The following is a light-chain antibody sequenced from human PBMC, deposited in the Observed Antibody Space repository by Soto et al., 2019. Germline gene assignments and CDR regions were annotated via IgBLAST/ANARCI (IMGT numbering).Light chain of an antibody. V-gene: IGKV3-11*01. J-gene: IGKJ4*01. CDR1: RSLDNH. Sequence: DIVLTQSPATLSLSPGDTATLSCRASRSLDNHLTWYQHKPGQAPRLLIFEASTLATGVPARFSGSGSGTHFTLTINSLQPEDFAVYYCQQHDNLPPYTFGGGTKVEIK. CDR2: EAS. CDR3: QQHDNLPPYT.